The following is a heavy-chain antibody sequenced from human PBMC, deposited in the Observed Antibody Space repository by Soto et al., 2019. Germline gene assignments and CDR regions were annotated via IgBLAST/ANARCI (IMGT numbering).Heavy chain of an antibody. CDR3: ARYDFWSGYYTGGFDY. CDR2: IKQDGSEK. CDR1: GFTFSSYW. Sequence: GGSLRLSCAASGFTFSSYWMSWVRQAPGKGLEWVANIKQDGSEKYYVDSVKGRFTISRDNAKNSLYLQMNSLRAEDTAVYYCARYDFWSGYYTGGFDYWGQGTLVTVSS. D-gene: IGHD3-3*01. V-gene: IGHV3-7*01. J-gene: IGHJ4*02.